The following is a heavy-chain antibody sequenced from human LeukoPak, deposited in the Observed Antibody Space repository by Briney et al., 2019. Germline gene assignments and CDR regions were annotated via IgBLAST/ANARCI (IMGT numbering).Heavy chain of an antibody. CDR2: IKSKTDGSTT. CDR3: TTVQTHYCSSTSCYPFDY. J-gene: IGHJ4*02. CDR1: GFTFSNAW. V-gene: IGHV3-15*01. D-gene: IGHD2-2*01. Sequence: PGGSLRLSCAASGFTFSNAWMSWVRQAPGKGREWVGRIKSKTDGSTTDYAAPVKGRFTISRDDSKNTLYLQMNSLKTQDTAVYYCTTVQTHYCSSTSCYPFDYWGQGTLVTVSS.